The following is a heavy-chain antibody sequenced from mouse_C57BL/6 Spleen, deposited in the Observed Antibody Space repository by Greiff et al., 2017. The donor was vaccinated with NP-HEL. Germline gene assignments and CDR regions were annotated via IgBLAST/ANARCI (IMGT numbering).Heavy chain of an antibody. CDR3: AREIVNWDYFDY. J-gene: IGHJ2*01. CDR2: ISDGGSYT. V-gene: IGHV5-4*01. CDR1: GFTFSSYA. D-gene: IGHD4-1*01. Sequence: EVKLVESGGGLVKPGGSPKLSCAASGFTFSSYAMSWVRQTPEKRLEWVATISDGGSYTYYPDNIKGRFTISRDNAKNNLYLQMSHLKSEDTAMYYCAREIVNWDYFDYWGQGTTLTVSS.